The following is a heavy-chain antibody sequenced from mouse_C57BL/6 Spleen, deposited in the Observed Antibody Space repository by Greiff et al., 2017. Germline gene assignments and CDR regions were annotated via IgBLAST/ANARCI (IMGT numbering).Heavy chain of an antibody. CDR1: GYTFTSYT. Sequence: VQLQQSGAELARPCASVTMSCKASGYTFTSYTMHWVSQRPGKGLEWIGYINPSSGYTKYNQKFKDKATLTEDKSSSTDYMQLSSLTYEDSAVYDCARSRDYDHFDYWGQGTTLTVSS. V-gene: IGHV1-4*01. J-gene: IGHJ2*01. CDR3: ARSRDYDHFDY. CDR2: INPSSGYT. D-gene: IGHD2-4*01.